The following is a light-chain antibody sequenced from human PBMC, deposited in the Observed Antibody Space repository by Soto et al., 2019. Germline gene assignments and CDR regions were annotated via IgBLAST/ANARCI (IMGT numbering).Light chain of an antibody. CDR3: QHYNSYSEA. Sequence: SPSSLSASVGDRVTITCRASQSISSHLNWYQQKPGKAPKLLIYKASTLKSGVPSRFSGSGSGTEFTLTISSLQPDDFATYYCQHYNSYSEAFGQGTKVDIK. J-gene: IGKJ1*01. CDR1: QSISSH. CDR2: KAS. V-gene: IGKV1-5*03.